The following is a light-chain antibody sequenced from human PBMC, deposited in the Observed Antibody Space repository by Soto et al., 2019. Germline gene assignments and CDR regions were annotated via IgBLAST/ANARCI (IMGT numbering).Light chain of an antibody. Sequence: EIVLTQSPGTLSLSPRERSSLSCWASQSVSNRYLAWYQQKPGQAPRLLIYGASSRATGIPDRFSGSGSGTDFTLTISRLEPEDFAVYYCQQYDSSWTFGQGTKVDI. CDR1: QSVSNRY. CDR2: GAS. CDR3: QQYDSSWT. J-gene: IGKJ1*01. V-gene: IGKV3-20*01.